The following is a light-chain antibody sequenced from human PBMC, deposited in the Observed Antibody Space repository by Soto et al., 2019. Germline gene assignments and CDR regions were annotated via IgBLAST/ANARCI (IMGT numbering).Light chain of an antibody. Sequence: QAVVTQPPSASGSPGQSVTISCTGTSSDVGGYNFVSWYQQHPGKAPKLLIYEVSKRPSGVPDRFSGSKSDITASLPVSGLQAEDEADYYCSSFAGGKNLLFGGGTKLTVL. V-gene: IGLV2-8*01. CDR1: SSDVGGYNF. CDR3: SSFAGGKNLL. J-gene: IGLJ2*01. CDR2: EVS.